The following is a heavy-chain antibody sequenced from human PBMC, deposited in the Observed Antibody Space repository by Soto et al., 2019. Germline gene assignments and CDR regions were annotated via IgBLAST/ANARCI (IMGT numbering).Heavy chain of an antibody. CDR1: GYSFTNYW. CDR3: ARPYSGGPNDPFDV. V-gene: IGHV5-51*01. CDR2: IYPGDSHA. J-gene: IGHJ3*01. D-gene: IGHD1-26*01. Sequence: GESLKISCKGSGYSFTNYWIGWVRQMPGKGLEWMGIIYPGDSHAIYSPSFQGQVNMSADKSISTAYLQWSSLKASDTAMYYCARPYSGGPNDPFDVWGQGTMVTVSS.